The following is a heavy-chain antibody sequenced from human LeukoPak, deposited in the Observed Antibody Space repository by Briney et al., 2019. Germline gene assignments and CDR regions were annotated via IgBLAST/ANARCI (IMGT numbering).Heavy chain of an antibody. CDR2: ISGSGGST. CDR1: GFTFSSYA. V-gene: IGHV3-23*01. Sequence: GGSLRLSCAPSGFTFSSYAMSWVRQPPGKGLAWVSSISGSGGSTYYAHSVKGRFTISRDNSKNTLYLQMNSLSAADTAVYYCAKRLPFAYWGQGTLVTVSS. CDR3: AKRLPFAY. J-gene: IGHJ4*02. D-gene: IGHD3-16*01.